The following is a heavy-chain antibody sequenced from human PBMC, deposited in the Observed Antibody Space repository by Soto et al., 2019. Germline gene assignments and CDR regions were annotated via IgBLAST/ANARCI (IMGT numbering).Heavy chain of an antibody. CDR3: AREPGTDSSSWYSDPGDAFDI. Sequence: QVQLQESGPGLVKPSQTLSLTCTVSGGSISSGGYYWSWIRQHPGKGLEWIGYIYYSGSTYYNPSLKSRVTISVATSKNQFSLKLSSVTAADTAVYYCAREPGTDSSSWYSDPGDAFDIWGQGTMVTVSS. J-gene: IGHJ3*02. CDR1: GGSISSGGYY. V-gene: IGHV4-31*03. D-gene: IGHD6-13*01. CDR2: IYYSGST.